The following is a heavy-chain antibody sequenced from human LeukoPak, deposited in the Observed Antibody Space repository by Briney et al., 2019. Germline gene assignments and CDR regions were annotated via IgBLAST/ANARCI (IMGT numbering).Heavy chain of an antibody. V-gene: IGHV4-34*01. D-gene: IGHD5-18*01. CDR2: INHSGST. Sequence: SETLSLTCAVYGGSFSGYYWSWIRQPPGKGLEWIGEINHSGSTNYNPSLKSRVTISVDTSKNQFSLKLSSVTAADTAVYYCARGGYSYGYSARNYYYYHGMDVWGQGTTVTVSS. J-gene: IGHJ6*02. CDR3: ARGGYSYGYSARNYYYYHGMDV. CDR1: GGSFSGYY.